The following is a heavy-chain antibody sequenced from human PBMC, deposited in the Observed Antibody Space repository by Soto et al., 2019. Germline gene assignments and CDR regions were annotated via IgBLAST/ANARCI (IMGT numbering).Heavy chain of an antibody. CDR3: GDLDGSYFGMDV. J-gene: IGHJ6*02. Sequence: EVQLVASGGGLVKPGGSLRLSCGASKVTAWMSWVRQAPGKGLEWVGRIKSKAVGETIDYAAPVQGRFTISRVASKDMVYLELNTLKTDASTVYSCGDLDGSYFGMDVWGPGTTLIVSS. CDR2: IKSKAVGETI. CDR1: KVTAW. V-gene: IGHV3-15*01. D-gene: IGHD3-10*01.